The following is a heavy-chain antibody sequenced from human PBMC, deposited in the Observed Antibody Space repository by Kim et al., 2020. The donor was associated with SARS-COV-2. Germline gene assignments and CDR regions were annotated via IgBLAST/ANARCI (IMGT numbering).Heavy chain of an antibody. CDR3: AREAEAAAAGKGGAPYY. D-gene: IGHD6-13*01. CDR2: IWYDGNNK. Sequence: GGSLRLSCAASGFTFSSYGMHWVRQAPGKGLEWVAVIWYDGNNKYCADSVKGRFTISRDNSKNTLYLQMNSLRAEDTAIYYCAREAEAAAAGKGGAPYY. J-gene: IGHJ6*01. CDR1: GFTFSSYG. V-gene: IGHV3-33*01.